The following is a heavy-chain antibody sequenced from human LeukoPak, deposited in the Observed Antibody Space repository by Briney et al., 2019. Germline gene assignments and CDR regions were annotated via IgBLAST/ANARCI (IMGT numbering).Heavy chain of an antibody. CDR1: GGSISSYY. Sequence: SETLSLTCTVSGGSISSYYWSWVRQPPGKGLQYIGNIYYSGYTNYNPSLKSRVTISVDTSKNQFSLKLTSVTAADTAEYFCARETSQKGAHYMDVWGKGTTVTISS. D-gene: IGHD3-16*01. CDR2: IYYSGYT. J-gene: IGHJ6*03. CDR3: ARETSQKGAHYMDV. V-gene: IGHV4-59*01.